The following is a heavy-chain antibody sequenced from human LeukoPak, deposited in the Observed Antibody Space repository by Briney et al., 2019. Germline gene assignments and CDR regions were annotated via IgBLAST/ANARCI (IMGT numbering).Heavy chain of an antibody. D-gene: IGHD1-26*01. Sequence: GRSLRLSCAASGFTFSSYAMHWVRQAPGKGLEWVAIISYDGSNEYYADSVKGRFTISRDNSKNTLYLQMNSLRAADTAVYYCARSGIVGTTLIDAFDVWGQGTMVTVSS. V-gene: IGHV3-30*04. CDR2: ISYDGSNE. CDR1: GFTFSSYA. J-gene: IGHJ3*01. CDR3: ARSGIVGTTLIDAFDV.